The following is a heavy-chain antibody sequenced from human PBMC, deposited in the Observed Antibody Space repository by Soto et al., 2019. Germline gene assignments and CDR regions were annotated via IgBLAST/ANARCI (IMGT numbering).Heavy chain of an antibody. J-gene: IGHJ4*02. CDR3: AIDLKKRWYFDY. CDR1: GFTFSSYG. CDR2: IWYDGSNK. D-gene: IGHD6-13*01. Sequence: QVQLVESGGGVVQPGRSLRLSCAASGFTFSSYGMHWVRQAPGKGLEWVAVIWYDGSNKYYADSVKGRFTISRDNSKNTLYLQMNSLRTEDTAVYYCAIDLKKRWYFDYWGQGTMVTVSS. V-gene: IGHV3-33*01.